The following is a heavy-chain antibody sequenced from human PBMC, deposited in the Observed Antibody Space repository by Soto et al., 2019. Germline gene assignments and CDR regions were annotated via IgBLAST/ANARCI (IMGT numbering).Heavy chain of an antibody. CDR1: GGSISSGGYY. D-gene: IGHD4-4*01. J-gene: IGHJ6*02. V-gene: IGHV4-31*03. CDR2: IYYSGST. CDR3: ARDLFATVETGYYYYYGMDV. Sequence: PSETLSLTCTVSGGSISSGGYYWSWIRQHPGKGLEWIGYIYYSGSTYYNPSLKSRVTISVDTSKNQFSLKLSSVTAADTAVYYCARDLFATVETGYYYYYGMDVWGQGTTVT.